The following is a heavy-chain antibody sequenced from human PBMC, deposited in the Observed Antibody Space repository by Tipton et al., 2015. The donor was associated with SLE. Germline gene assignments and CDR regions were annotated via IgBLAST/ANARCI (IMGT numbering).Heavy chain of an antibody. Sequence: TLSLTCVVYGGSFSDYYWSWIRQPPGKGLEWIGEINHRGNTNYNPSLKSRVTISVDTSENQFSLKLSSVTAADTAVYYCASGGKRRPVLAPAVEVWGQGTLVTVSS. D-gene: IGHD2-2*01. J-gene: IGHJ4*02. CDR3: ASGGKRRPVLAPAVEV. V-gene: IGHV4-34*01. CDR1: GGSFSDYY. CDR2: INHRGNT.